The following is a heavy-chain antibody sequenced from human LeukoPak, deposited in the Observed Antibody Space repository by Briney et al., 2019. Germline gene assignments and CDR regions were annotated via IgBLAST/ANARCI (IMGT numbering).Heavy chain of an antibody. CDR1: GFTFSSYG. J-gene: IGHJ4*02. V-gene: IGHV3-30*18. D-gene: IGHD3-22*01. CDR2: ISYDGSNK. CDR3: AKDLYYDSSGYYIGYFDY. Sequence: GRSLRLSCAASGFTFSSYGIHWVRQAPGKGLEWVAVISYDGSNKYYADSVKGRFTISRDNSKNTLYLQMNSLRAEDTAVYYCAKDLYYDSSGYYIGYFDYWGQGTLVTVSS.